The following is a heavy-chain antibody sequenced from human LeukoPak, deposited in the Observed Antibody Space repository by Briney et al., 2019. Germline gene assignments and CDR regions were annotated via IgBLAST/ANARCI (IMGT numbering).Heavy chain of an antibody. CDR1: GGSISSYY. V-gene: IGHV4-59*01. CDR3: ARDPSGSSGLYFDY. J-gene: IGHJ4*02. D-gene: IGHD1-26*01. CDR2: IYYSGST. Sequence: SETLSLTCTVSGGSISSYYWSWIRQPPGKGLEWIGYIYYSGSTNYNPSLKGRVTISVDTSKNQFSLKLSSVTAADTAVYYCARDPSGSSGLYFDYWGQGTLVTVSS.